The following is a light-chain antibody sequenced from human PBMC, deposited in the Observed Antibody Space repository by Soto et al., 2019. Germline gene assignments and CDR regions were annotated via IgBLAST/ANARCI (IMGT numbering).Light chain of an antibody. CDR1: SSDVGSYNR. CDR3: SSYTSSSTVV. Sequence: QSALTQPPSVSGSPGQSVTISCTGTSSDVGSYNRVSWYQQPPGRAPKLMIYEVSNRPSGVPDRFSGSKSGNTASLTISGLQAEDEADYYCSSYTSSSTVVFGGGTQLTVL. J-gene: IGLJ2*01. CDR2: EVS. V-gene: IGLV2-18*02.